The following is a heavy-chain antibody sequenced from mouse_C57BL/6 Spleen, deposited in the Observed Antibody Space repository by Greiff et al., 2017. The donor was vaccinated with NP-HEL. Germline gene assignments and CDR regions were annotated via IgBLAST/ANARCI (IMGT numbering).Heavy chain of an antibody. D-gene: IGHD2-5*01. Sequence: EVKLVESGGGLVQPGGSMKLSCVASGFTFSNYWMNWVRQSPEKGLEWVAQIRLKSDNYETHYAESVKGRFTISRDDSKSSVYLQMNNLRAEDTGIYYCTGGSNFRFAYWGQGTLVTVSA. J-gene: IGHJ3*01. CDR1: GFTFSNYW. V-gene: IGHV6-3*01. CDR3: TGGSNFRFAY. CDR2: IRLKSDNYET.